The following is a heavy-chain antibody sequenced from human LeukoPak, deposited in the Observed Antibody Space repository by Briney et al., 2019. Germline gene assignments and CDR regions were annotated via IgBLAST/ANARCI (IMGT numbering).Heavy chain of an antibody. D-gene: IGHD3-22*01. CDR2: ISSSSGTI. V-gene: IGHV3-48*04. Sequence: GGSLRLSCAASGFTFSSYAMKWVRQAPGKGLEWVSYISSSSGTIYYADSVKGRFTISRDNAKNSLYLQMNSLRAEDTAVYYCARVRYYYDSSGYYLLDYWGQGTLVTVSS. CDR3: ARVRYYYDSSGYYLLDY. CDR1: GFTFSSYA. J-gene: IGHJ4*02.